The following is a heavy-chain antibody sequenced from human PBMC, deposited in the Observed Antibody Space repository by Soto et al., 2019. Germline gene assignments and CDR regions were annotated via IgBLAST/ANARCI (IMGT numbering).Heavy chain of an antibody. CDR2: IYYSGST. Sequence: QLQLQESGPGLVKPSETLSLTCTVSGGSISSSSYYWGWIRQPPGKGLEWIGSIYYSGSTYYNPSLKSRVTISVDTSNNHFSLKLSSVTAADTAVYDCARLWSSGWYGGYYYYYGRDVWGQGTTVTVSS. D-gene: IGHD6-19*01. CDR1: GGSISSSSYY. V-gene: IGHV4-39*01. J-gene: IGHJ6*02. CDR3: ARLWSSGWYGGYYYYYGRDV.